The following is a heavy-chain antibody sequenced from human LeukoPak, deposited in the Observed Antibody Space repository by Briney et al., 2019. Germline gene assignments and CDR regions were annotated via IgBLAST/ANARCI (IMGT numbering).Heavy chain of an antibody. V-gene: IGHV4-59*08. CDR2: IYSSGSS. D-gene: IGHD2-15*01. J-gene: IGHJ4*02. Sequence: LETLSLTCSISGGSITSYYWSWIRQPPGKGLEWIGYIYSSGSSNYNPSLRSRVTTSVDTSKNQFSLNLSSVTAADTAVYYCARLGYCSGGSCLGADYWGQGTLVTVSS. CDR3: ARLGYCSGGSCLGADY. CDR1: GGSITSYY.